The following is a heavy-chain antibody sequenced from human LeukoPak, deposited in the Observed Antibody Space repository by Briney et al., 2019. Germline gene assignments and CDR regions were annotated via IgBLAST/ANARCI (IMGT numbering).Heavy chain of an antibody. CDR2: IYYTGRT. CDR3: ARGGTYNDILSFDP. J-gene: IGHJ5*02. CDR1: GGSISYYY. V-gene: IGHV4-59*01. D-gene: IGHD3-9*01. Sequence: SETLSLTCTVSGGSISYYYWTWIRQSPGKGLEWIGQIYYTGRTYYNPSLERRVTISLDTSRIQFSLIMTSVIAADTAMYYCARGGTYNDILSFDPWGQGTLVSVSS.